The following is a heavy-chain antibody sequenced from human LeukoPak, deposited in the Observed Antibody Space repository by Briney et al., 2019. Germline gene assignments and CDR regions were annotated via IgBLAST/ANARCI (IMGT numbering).Heavy chain of an antibody. D-gene: IGHD6-19*01. Sequence: ASVKVSCKASGYTFSSYGISWVRQAPGQGLEWMGWINAYNGNTNYAQKFQGRITMTTDTSTSTAYMELRSLRSDDTAVYYCARREQWLVGDDYWGQGTLVTVSS. CDR3: ARREQWLVGDDY. CDR1: GYTFSSYG. V-gene: IGHV1-18*01. J-gene: IGHJ4*02. CDR2: INAYNGNT.